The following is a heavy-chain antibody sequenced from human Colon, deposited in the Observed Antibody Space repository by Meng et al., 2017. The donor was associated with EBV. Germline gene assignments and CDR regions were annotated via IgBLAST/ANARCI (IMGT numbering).Heavy chain of an antibody. V-gene: IGHV1-2*03. D-gene: IGHD3-22*01. Sequence: GLEVKRLVDSWKGHCTAWCYASNGYYLNCVLQARGTGLEWMGWINPNSGGKKYAPQFQGRVTMTSDKSTTTAYMELSRLRSDDTAIHYCAKVRDISSDSSISYDYWGQGTLVTVSS. CDR3: AKVRDISSDSSISYDY. CDR1: CYASNGYY. J-gene: IGHJ4*02. CDR2: INPNSGGK.